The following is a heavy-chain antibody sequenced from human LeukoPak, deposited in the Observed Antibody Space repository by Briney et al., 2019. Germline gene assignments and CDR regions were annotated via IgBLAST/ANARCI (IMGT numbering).Heavy chain of an antibody. CDR2: IHHSGNI. J-gene: IGHJ5*02. D-gene: IGHD4-17*01. CDR3: ARDPGDYLAGNWFDP. CDR1: GYSISSGYY. Sequence: SETVSLTCTVSGYSISSGYYWGWIRQSPGKGLEWIGNIHHSGNIYYNVSLKSRVTISVHTSNNQFSLNLNSVTAADTAVYYCARDPGDYLAGNWFDPWGQGTLVTVSS. V-gene: IGHV4-38-2*02.